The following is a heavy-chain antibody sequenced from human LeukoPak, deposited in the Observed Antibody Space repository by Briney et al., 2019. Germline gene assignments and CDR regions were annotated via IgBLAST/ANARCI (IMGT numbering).Heavy chain of an antibody. CDR2: ISSSRSYI. CDR3: ARAGHYYYMDV. Sequence: GGALRLSCAACGFTFSSYSMNWVGQAPGKGVEGVSSISSSRSYIYYADSVKGRFTISRDNAKNTLYLHMNSLRAEDTAVYYCARAGHYYYMDVWGKGTTVTVSS. J-gene: IGHJ6*03. V-gene: IGHV3-21*01. CDR1: GFTFSSYS.